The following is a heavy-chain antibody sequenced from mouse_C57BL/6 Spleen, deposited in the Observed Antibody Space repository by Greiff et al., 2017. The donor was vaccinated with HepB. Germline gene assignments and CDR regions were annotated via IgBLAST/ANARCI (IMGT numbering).Heavy chain of an antibody. CDR2: INPGSGGT. D-gene: IGHD2-4*01. CDR1: GYAFTNYL. Sequence: VQLQQSGAELVRPGTSVKVSCKASGYAFTNYLIEWVKQRPGQGLEWIGVINPGSGGTNYNEKFKGKATLTADKSSSTAYMQLSSLTSEDSAVYFCARGDYDWYFDGWGTGTTVTVSS. V-gene: IGHV1-54*01. J-gene: IGHJ1*03. CDR3: ARGDYDWYFDG.